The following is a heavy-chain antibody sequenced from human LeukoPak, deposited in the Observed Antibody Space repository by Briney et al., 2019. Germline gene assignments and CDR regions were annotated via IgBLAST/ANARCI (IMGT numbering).Heavy chain of an antibody. Sequence: AETLSLTCTVSGGSISSYYWSWIRQPAGKGLEWIGRIYTSGSTNYNASLKRRVTMSVETSKNQFSMKLSSVTAADTAVYYCAREVGSSGWLYDYWGQGTLVTVSS. CDR2: IYTSGST. J-gene: IGHJ4*02. D-gene: IGHD6-19*01. V-gene: IGHV4-4*07. CDR1: GGSISSYY. CDR3: AREVGSSGWLYDY.